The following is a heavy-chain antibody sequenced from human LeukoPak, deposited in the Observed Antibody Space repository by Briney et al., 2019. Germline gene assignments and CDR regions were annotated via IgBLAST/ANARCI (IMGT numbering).Heavy chain of an antibody. J-gene: IGHJ4*02. V-gene: IGHV1-8*01. CDR3: ARAQRMTTVTRAFGY. D-gene: IGHD4-17*01. CDR2: MNPNSGNT. CDR1: GYTFTSYD. Sequence: EASVTVSCKASGYTFTSYDINWVRQAPGQGLEWMGWMNPNSGNTGYAQKFQGRVTMTRNTSISTAYMELSSLRSEDTAVYYCARAQRMTTVTRAFGYWGQGTLVTVSS.